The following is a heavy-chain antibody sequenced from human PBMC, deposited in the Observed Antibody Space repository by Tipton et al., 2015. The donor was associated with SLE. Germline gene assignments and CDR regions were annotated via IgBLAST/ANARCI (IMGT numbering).Heavy chain of an antibody. CDR3: ARRGSWWYFDL. CDR2: IYYSGTT. J-gene: IGHJ2*01. V-gene: IGHV4-31*03. CDR1: GGSISSNGYY. D-gene: IGHD3-16*01. Sequence: TLSLTCTVSGGSISSNGYYWTWIRQHPGEGLEWIAYIYYSGTTYYNPSLKSRVIISVDTSKNQFSLKLSCVTAADTAVYYCARRGSWWYFDLWGRGTLVTVSS.